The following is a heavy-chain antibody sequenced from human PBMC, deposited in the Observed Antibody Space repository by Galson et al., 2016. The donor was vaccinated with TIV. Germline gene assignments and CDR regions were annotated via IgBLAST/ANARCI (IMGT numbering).Heavy chain of an antibody. CDR1: GYPFTDSW. V-gene: IGHV1-2*02. Sequence: SVKVSCKASGYPFTDSWMHWVRQAPGEGLEWMGWIDPNSGATLYAQKFQGRVTKTRDTSTSTTYVELSRLTSDDTADYYCARGGVIRGLDFWGQGTLVTVSS. J-gene: IGHJ4*02. CDR3: ARGGVIRGLDF. D-gene: IGHD3-16*02. CDR2: IDPNSGAT.